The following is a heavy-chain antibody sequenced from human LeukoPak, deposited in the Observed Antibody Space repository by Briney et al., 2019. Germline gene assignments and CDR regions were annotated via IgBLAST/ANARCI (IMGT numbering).Heavy chain of an antibody. D-gene: IGHD5/OR15-5a*01. CDR3: AREDYDDSVYSPLDF. CDR2: NIPVFGTP. V-gene: IGHV1-69*01. J-gene: IGHJ4*02. CDR1: GGSFSSSS. Sequence: SVTVSCKASGGSFSSSSIGWVRQAPGQGLEWMGGNIPVFGTPSYAQSFQGRVTITADDSTKTAYMELHSLRSGDTAIYYCAREDYDDSVYSPLDFWGQGTLVTVSS.